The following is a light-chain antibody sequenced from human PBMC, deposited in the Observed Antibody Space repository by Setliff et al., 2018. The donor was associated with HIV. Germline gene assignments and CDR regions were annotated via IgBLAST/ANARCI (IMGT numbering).Light chain of an antibody. CDR1: TSDVGGYNY. CDR3: CSYTGTYTFYA. J-gene: IGLJ1*01. CDR2: DVD. V-gene: IGLV2-11*01. Sequence: QSVLTQPRSVSGSPGQSVTISCSGTTSDVGGYNYVSWYQQHPGKAPRLIIYDVDKRPSGIPDRFSGSRSGNTASLTISGLQAEDEADYYCCSYTGTYTFYAFGTGTKVTVL.